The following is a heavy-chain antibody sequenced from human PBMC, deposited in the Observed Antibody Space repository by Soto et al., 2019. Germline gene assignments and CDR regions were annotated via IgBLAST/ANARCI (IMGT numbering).Heavy chain of an antibody. Sequence: PGWSLRLSCAASGFSFSSYWINWVRQAPGKGLEWVANMNPDGSAQYYVDSVKGGFTISRDNAKNSASLQMSSLRAEDGAVYGCPSGMGYSGQGTFVTVSS. CDR3: PSGMGY. V-gene: IGHV3-7*01. CDR1: GFSFSSYW. J-gene: IGHJ4*02. CDR2: MNPDGSAQ.